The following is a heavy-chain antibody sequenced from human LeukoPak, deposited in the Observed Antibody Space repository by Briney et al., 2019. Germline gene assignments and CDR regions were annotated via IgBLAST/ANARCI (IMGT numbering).Heavy chain of an antibody. CDR2: LFFGGST. Sequence: SETLSLTCTVSGASISTYYWSWIRQPPGKGLEWIGYLFFGGSTNYNPSLKSRVTISSDTSKNQLSLRLTSVTAADTAVYYCARAGGGWSFDYLGQGTLVTVSS. CDR3: ARAGGGWSFDY. J-gene: IGHJ4*02. D-gene: IGHD6-19*01. V-gene: IGHV4-59*01. CDR1: GASISTYY.